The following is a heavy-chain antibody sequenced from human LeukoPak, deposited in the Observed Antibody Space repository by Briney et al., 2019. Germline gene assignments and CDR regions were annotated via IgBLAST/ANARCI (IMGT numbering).Heavy chain of an antibody. J-gene: IGHJ4*02. D-gene: IGHD6-6*01. CDR3: AIYSSSSVDY. Sequence: PGGSLRLSCAASGFTFSEYWMNWVRQAPGKGLEWVASINQDGSEKYYVDSVKGRFTISRDNAKNSLYLQMNSLRAEDTAVYYCAIYSSSSVDYWGQGTLVTVSS. V-gene: IGHV3-7*01. CDR2: INQDGSEK. CDR1: GFTFSEYW.